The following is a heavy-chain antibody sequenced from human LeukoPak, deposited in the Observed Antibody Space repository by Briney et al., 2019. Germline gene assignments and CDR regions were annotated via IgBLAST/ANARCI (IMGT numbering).Heavy chain of an antibody. D-gene: IGHD1-1*01. V-gene: IGHV1-69*13. Sequence: GASVKVSCKASGATFSNSTIAWVRQAPGQGLEWMGGIIPIFGTANYAQKFQGRVTITADESTSTAYMELSSLRSEDTAVYYCTREQERDDYWGQGTLVTVSS. J-gene: IGHJ4*02. CDR1: GATFSNST. CDR3: TREQERDDY. CDR2: IIPIFGTA.